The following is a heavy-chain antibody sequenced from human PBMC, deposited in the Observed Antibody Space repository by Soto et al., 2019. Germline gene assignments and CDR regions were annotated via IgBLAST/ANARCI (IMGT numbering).Heavy chain of an antibody. J-gene: IGHJ6*02. V-gene: IGHV4-34*01. CDR2: INHSGST. D-gene: IGHD3-10*01. CDR3: ARGVMIRGVTPYYYYYGMDV. CDR1: GGSFSGYY. Sequence: SETLSLTCAVYGGSFSGYYWSWIRQPPGKGLEWIGEINHSGSTNYNPSLKSRVTISVDTSKNQFSLKLSSVTAADTAVYYCARGVMIRGVTPYYYYYGMDVWGQGTTVTVSS.